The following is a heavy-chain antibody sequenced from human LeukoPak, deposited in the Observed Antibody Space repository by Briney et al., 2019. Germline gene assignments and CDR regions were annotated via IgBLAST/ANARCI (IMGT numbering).Heavy chain of an antibody. Sequence: SETLSLTCAVYGGSFSGYYWSWIRQPPGKGLEWIGEINHSGSTNYNPSLKSRVTISVDTSKNQFSLKLSSVTAADTAVYYCARRGGWLGPGYFQHWGQGTLVTVSS. CDR3: ARRGGWLGPGYFQH. CDR1: GGSFSGYY. V-gene: IGHV4-34*01. CDR2: INHSGST. J-gene: IGHJ1*01. D-gene: IGHD6-19*01.